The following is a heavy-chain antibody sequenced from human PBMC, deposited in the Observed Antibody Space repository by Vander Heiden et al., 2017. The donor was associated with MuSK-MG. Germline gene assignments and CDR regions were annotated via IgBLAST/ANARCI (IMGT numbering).Heavy chain of an antibody. Sequence: HVQLQESGPGLVKPSQTLSLTCTVAGGPSSIGRYYWGWIVQHPGKGRGWNGYINGSGATYYNPSLKSRVTISVDTSKSQFSLKLSSVTAAATAVYYCARRPRVYDILTGYYPGTYDYWGQGTLVTVSS. CDR3: ARRPRVYDILTGYYPGTYDY. CDR1: GGPSSIGRYY. V-gene: IGHV4-31*03. J-gene: IGHJ4*02. D-gene: IGHD3-9*01. CDR2: INGSGAT.